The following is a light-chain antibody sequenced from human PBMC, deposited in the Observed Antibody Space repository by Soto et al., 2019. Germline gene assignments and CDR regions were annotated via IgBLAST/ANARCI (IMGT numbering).Light chain of an antibody. CDR1: QSISTW. Sequence: DIQMTQSPSTLCASVGDRVTITCRASQSISTWLAWYQQKPGKAPKLLIYDASTLESGVPSRFSGTGSGTEFTFSITSLQPEDFGTYYCQQCYMGWTFGQGTKVDIK. CDR3: QQCYMGWT. J-gene: IGKJ1*01. CDR2: DAS. V-gene: IGKV1-5*01.